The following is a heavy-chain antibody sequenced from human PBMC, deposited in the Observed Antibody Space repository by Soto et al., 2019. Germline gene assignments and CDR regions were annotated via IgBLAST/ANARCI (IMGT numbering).Heavy chain of an antibody. CDR1: GFTFSSYV. Sequence: GGSLRLSCAASGFTFSSYVMHWVRQAPGKGLEWVALISYDGSNKDYADSVKGRFTISRDNSRNTLFLQMNSLRAEDTAVYYCARDYYKYYDSSGYYRSPAYWGQGTLVTVSS. CDR3: ARDYYKYYDSSGYYRSPAY. D-gene: IGHD3-22*01. V-gene: IGHV3-30-3*01. J-gene: IGHJ4*02. CDR2: ISYDGSNK.